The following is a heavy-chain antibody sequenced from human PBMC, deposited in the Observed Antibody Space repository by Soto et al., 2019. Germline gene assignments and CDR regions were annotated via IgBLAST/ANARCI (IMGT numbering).Heavy chain of an antibody. CDR2: IYPGDSDT. J-gene: IGHJ5*02. CDR3: ARQVRDILTGYLTPPSWFDP. Sequence: GESLKISCKGSGYSFTSYWIGWVRQMRGKGLEWMGIIYPGDSDTRYSPSFQGQVTISADKSISTAYLQWSSLKASDTAMYYCARQVRDILTGYLTPPSWFDPWGQGTLVTVSS. V-gene: IGHV5-51*01. CDR1: GYSFTSYW. D-gene: IGHD3-9*01.